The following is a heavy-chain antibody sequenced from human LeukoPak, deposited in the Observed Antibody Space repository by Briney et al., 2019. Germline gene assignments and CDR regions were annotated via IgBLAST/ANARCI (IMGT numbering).Heavy chain of an antibody. CDR3: ARVLAVAGIYYYYYYYMDV. D-gene: IGHD6-19*01. Sequence: TSETLSLTCAVYGGSFSGYYWSWIRQPPGKGLEGIGEINHSGSTNYNPSLKSRVTISVDTSKNQFSLKLSSVTAADTAVYYCARVLAVAGIYYYYYYYMDVWGKGTTVTVSS. J-gene: IGHJ6*03. CDR1: GGSFSGYY. V-gene: IGHV4-34*01. CDR2: INHSGST.